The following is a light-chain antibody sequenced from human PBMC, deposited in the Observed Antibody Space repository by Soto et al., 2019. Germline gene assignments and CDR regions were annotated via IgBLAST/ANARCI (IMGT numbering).Light chain of an antibody. J-gene: IGKJ5*01. CDR1: QPVSSSY. CDR3: QQFGSSFIT. CDR2: GAS. V-gene: IGKV3-20*01. Sequence: EILLTQSPSTLSLSRWERATLSCEASQPVSSSYLAWYQQKPGQAPRLLIYGASRRATGIPDRFSGSGSGTDFTLTISRLEPEDFAVYFCQQFGSSFITFGQGTRLEIK.